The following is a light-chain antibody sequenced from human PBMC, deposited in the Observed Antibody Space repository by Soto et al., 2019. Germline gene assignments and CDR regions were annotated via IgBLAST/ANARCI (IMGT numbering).Light chain of an antibody. J-gene: IGKJ1*01. V-gene: IGKV3-20*01. CDR1: QSVSSSY. CDR2: GAS. CDR3: QQYGRSPWT. Sequence: ESVLTQSPGTLSLSPGERATLSCRASQSVSSSYLAWYQQKPGQAPRLLIYGASSRATGIPDRFSGSGSGTDFTITISRLEPEDFAVYYCQQYGRSPWTFGQGTKVEI.